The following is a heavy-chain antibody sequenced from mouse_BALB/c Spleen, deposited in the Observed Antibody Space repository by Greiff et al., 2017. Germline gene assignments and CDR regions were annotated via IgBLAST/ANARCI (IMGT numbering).Heavy chain of an antibody. D-gene: IGHD1-1*01. CDR2: IDPANGNT. CDR1: GFNIKDTY. J-gene: IGHJ4*01. V-gene: IGHV14-3*02. CDR3: ARGYYDAAMDY. Sequence: EVQLQQSGAELVKPGASVKLSCTASGFNIKDTYMHWVKQRPEQGLEWIGRIDPANGNTKYDPKFQGKATITADTSSNTAYLQLSSLTSEDTAVYYCARGYYDAAMDYWGQGTSVTVSS.